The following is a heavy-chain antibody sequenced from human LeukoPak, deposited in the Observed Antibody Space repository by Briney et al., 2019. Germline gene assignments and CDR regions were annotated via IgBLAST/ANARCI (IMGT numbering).Heavy chain of an antibody. Sequence: GRSLRLSCAASGFTFDDYAMHWVRPAPGKGLEWVSGIIWNSGSIGYADSVKGRFTISRDNAKNSLYLQMNSLRAEDMALYYCAKDKGDYGGNSGAFDIWGQGTMVTVSS. V-gene: IGHV3-9*03. J-gene: IGHJ3*02. CDR3: AKDKGDYGGNSGAFDI. CDR2: IIWNSGSI. D-gene: IGHD4-23*01. CDR1: GFTFDDYA.